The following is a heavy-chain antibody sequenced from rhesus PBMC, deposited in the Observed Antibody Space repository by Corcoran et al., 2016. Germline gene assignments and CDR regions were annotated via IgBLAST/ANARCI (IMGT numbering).Heavy chain of an antibody. CDR1: GFSISTTGTG. CDR2: IYWNDSE. D-gene: IGHD1-14*01. Sequence: QVTLKESGPALVKPTQTLTLTCTFSGFSISTTGTGVGWIRQPPGKALEWLANIYWNDSEYYFTSLKSRLTISKDTSKNQVVLTMTNMDPVDTATYYCARVKWNDYNAVDFWGQGLRVTVSS. V-gene: IGHV2-95*01. CDR3: ARVKWNDYNAVDF. J-gene: IGHJ3*01.